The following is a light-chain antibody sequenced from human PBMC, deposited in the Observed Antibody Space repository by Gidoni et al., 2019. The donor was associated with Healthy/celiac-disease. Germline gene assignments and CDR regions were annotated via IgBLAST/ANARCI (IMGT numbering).Light chain of an antibody. Sequence: DIVMTQSPDSLAESLGERATINCKSSQSVLYSSNNKNYLAWYQQKPGHPPKLLIYWASTRESGVPDRFSGSGSGTDFTLTISSLQAEDVAVYYCQQYYSTPYTFGQGTKLEIK. CDR2: WAS. V-gene: IGKV4-1*01. J-gene: IGKJ2*01. CDR3: QQYYSTPYT. CDR1: QSVLYSSNNKNY.